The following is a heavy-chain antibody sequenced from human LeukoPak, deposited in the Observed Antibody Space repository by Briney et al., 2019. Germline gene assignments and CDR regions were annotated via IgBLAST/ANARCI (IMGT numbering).Heavy chain of an antibody. CDR1: NASVSSYY. Sequence: PSETLSLTCTVSNASVSSYYWSWIRQPPGKGLEWIGYIFHRGRTNYNPSLKSRITIPMDTSKNQVSLKLNSVTAADTAVYYCARIYGDYVFYYAMDVWGQGTRSPSP. V-gene: IGHV4-59*08. J-gene: IGHJ6*02. CDR2: IFHRGRT. D-gene: IGHD4-17*01. CDR3: ARIYGDYVFYYAMDV.